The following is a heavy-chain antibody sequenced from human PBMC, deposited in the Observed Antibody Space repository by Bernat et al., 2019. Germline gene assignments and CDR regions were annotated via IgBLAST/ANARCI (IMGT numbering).Heavy chain of an antibody. Sequence: QMQLQESGPGLVKPSGTLSLTCAVSGGSISSTNWWSWVRQPPGKGLEWIGEIYHSGSTNYNPSLKSRVTMSVDKSKNQFSLDLSSVTAADTAVYYCARGIWGRYDILTGYYPPLGYYFDYLGQGTLVTVCS. J-gene: IGHJ4*02. CDR1: GGSISSTNW. CDR2: IYHSGST. CDR3: ARGIWGRYDILTGYYPPLGYYFDY. D-gene: IGHD3-9*01. V-gene: IGHV4-4*02.